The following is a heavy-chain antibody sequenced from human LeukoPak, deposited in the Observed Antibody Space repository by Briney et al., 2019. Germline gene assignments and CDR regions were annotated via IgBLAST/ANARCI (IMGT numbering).Heavy chain of an antibody. Sequence: SETLSLTCTVSGGSIINHFWSWIRQPPGKGLEWIGYIYHSGTISYNPSLKSRVAISVDTSKNQFPLRLISMTPADTAVYYCARGGDGYNFGDYWDQEILVTVSS. CDR3: ARGGDGYNFGDY. J-gene: IGHJ4*02. D-gene: IGHD5-24*01. CDR2: IYHSGTI. V-gene: IGHV4-59*11. CDR1: GGSIINHF.